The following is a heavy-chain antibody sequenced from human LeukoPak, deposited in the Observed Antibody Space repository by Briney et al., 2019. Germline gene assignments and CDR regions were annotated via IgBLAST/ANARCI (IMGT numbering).Heavy chain of an antibody. CDR2: IGTAGDT. Sequence: GGSLRLSCAASGFTFSSYGMHWVRQATGKGLEWVSAIGTAGDTYYPGSVKGRFTISRENAKSSLYLQMNSLRAGDTAVYYCARGGQLWPTIDYWGQGTLVTVSS. J-gene: IGHJ4*02. CDR1: GFTFSSYG. D-gene: IGHD5-18*01. CDR3: ARGGQLWPTIDY. V-gene: IGHV3-13*01.